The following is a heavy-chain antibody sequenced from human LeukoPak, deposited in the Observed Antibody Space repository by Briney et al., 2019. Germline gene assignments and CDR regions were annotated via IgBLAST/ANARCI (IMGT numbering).Heavy chain of an antibody. CDR1: GFTFSSYG. J-gene: IGHJ6*03. V-gene: IGHV3-23*01. CDR2: ISGSGGST. D-gene: IGHD3-3*01. CDR3: ARGPSGPYYYYYMDV. Sequence: PGGTLRLSCAASGFTFSSYGMSWVRQAPGKGLEWVSAISGSGGSTYYADSVKGRFTISRDNSKNTLYLQMNSLRAGDTAVYYCARGPSGPYYYYYMDVWGKGTTVTISS.